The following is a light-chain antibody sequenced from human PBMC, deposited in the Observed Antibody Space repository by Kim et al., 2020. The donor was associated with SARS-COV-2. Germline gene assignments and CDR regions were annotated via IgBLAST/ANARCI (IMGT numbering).Light chain of an antibody. J-gene: IGKJ1*01. Sequence: EIVMTQAPLSLSVTPGQPAFISCKSSQSLLYSDGKTWLYWFLQKPGQAPQLLIYEVSKRFSGVPERFSGSGSGTDFTLKISRVEAEDVGVYSCMQSVEQWTFGQGTKVDIK. CDR1: QSLLYSDGKTW. CDR3: MQSVEQWT. CDR2: EVS. V-gene: IGKV2D-29*01.